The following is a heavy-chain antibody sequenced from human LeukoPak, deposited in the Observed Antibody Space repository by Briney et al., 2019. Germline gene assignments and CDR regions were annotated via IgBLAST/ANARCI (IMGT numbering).Heavy chain of an antibody. V-gene: IGHV3-7*05. D-gene: IGHD2/OR15-2a*01. Sequence: GGSLRLSCAASGFTFSSYWMSWVRQAPGKGLEWVANIKQDGSEKYYVDSVKGRFTISRDSAKNSLYLQVNNLRAEDTAVYYCASTTISPVGGMDVWGQGTTVTVSS. CDR2: IKQDGSEK. CDR1: GFTFSSYW. J-gene: IGHJ6*02. CDR3: ASTTISPVGGMDV.